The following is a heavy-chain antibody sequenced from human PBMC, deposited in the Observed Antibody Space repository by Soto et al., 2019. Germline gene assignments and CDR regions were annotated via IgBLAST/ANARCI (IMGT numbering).Heavy chain of an antibody. V-gene: IGHV3-23*01. CDR3: AKGNPDDVDY. CDR1: GFTFSDYA. J-gene: IGHJ4*02. D-gene: IGHD1-1*01. CDR2: ISGPGAS. Sequence: DVPLLQSGGGLVHPGVSLRLSCTASGFTFSDYAMNWVRQAPGKGLEWVSGISGPGASSYGDSVKGRFTISRDNSRNTRSLQTNSLRGEDTAIYYCAKGNPDDVDYWAQGSLVTVSS.